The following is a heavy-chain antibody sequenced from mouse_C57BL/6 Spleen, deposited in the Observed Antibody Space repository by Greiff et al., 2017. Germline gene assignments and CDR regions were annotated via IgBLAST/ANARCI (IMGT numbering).Heavy chain of an antibody. J-gene: IGHJ3*01. CDR3: ARSGSWFAY. CDR2: ISDGGSYT. Sequence: EVKVVESGGGLVKPGGSLKLSCAASGFTFSSYAMSWVRQTPEQRLEWVATISDGGSYTYYTDNVKGRFTISRDNAKNNLYLQMSHLRSEDTAMYYCARSGSWFAYWGQGTLVTVSA. CDR1: GFTFSSYA. V-gene: IGHV5-4*03.